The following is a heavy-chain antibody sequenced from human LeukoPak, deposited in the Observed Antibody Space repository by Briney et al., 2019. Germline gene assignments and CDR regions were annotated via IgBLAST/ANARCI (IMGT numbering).Heavy chain of an antibody. J-gene: IGHJ5*02. V-gene: IGHV4-39*07. CDR2: VYYSGTT. CDR1: GGSISSGSYD. CDR3: ARASEDYGDYGWSVWFDP. Sequence: PSETLSLTCTVSGGSISSGSYDWGWIRQPPGKGLEWIGTVYYSGTTYYNPSLKSRVTIFVDTSKNQFSLKLSSVTAADTAVYYCARASEDYGDYGWSVWFDPWGQGTLVTVSS. D-gene: IGHD4-17*01.